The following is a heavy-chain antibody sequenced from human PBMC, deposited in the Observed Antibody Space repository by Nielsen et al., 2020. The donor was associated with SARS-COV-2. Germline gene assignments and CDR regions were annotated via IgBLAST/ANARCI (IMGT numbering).Heavy chain of an antibody. D-gene: IGHD3-22*01. CDR1: GYSFTSYW. CDR3: ARRRYYGSSGYSRGFTYYFDY. Sequence: GESLKISCKGSGYSFTSYWIGWVRQMPGKGLEWMGIIYPGDSDTRYSPSFQGQVTISADKSISTAYLQWSSLKASDTAMYYCARRRYYGSSGYSRGFTYYFDYWGQGTLVTVSS. J-gene: IGHJ4*02. CDR2: IYPGDSDT. V-gene: IGHV5-51*01.